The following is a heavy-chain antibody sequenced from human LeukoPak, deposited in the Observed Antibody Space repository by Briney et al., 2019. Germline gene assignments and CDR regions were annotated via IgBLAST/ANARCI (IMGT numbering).Heavy chain of an antibody. CDR1: EFTFSNYA. J-gene: IGHJ5*02. Sequence: GGSLRLSCAASEFTFSNYAMNWVRQAPGKGLEWVSGISGGGGSTYYADSVKGRFTISRDNSKDTLYLQMDSLRAEDTALYYCAKGSGINHYHWIDPWGQGTLVTVSS. V-gene: IGHV3-23*01. CDR2: ISGGGGST. CDR3: AKGSGINHYHWIDP. D-gene: IGHD1-14*01.